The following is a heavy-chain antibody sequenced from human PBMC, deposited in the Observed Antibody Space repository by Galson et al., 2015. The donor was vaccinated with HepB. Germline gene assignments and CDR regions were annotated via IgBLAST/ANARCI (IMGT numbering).Heavy chain of an antibody. V-gene: IGHV7-4-1*02. Sequence: SVKVSCKASGYNFTTYAMNWVRQAPGQGLEWMGWINTNTGNPTYAQGFTGRFVFSLDTSVSTASLQISSLKAEDTAMYYCVRDAGAYDFAVGRYYYYGMDVWGQGTTVTVSS. CDR1: GYNFTTYA. CDR3: VRDAGAYDFAVGRYYYYGMDV. CDR2: INTNTGNP. J-gene: IGHJ6*02. D-gene: IGHD3/OR15-3a*01.